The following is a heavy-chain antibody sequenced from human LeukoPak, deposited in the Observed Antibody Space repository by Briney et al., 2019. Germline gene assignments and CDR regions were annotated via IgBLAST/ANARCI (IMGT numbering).Heavy chain of an antibody. Sequence: GASVTVSCKASGGTFSSYAISWVRQAPGQGLEWMGRIIPILGIANYAQKFQGRVTITADKSTSTAYMELRSLRSDDTAVYYCARDSADCSGGSCYSAEYFQHWGQGTLVTVSS. CDR3: ARDSADCSGGSCYSAEYFQH. V-gene: IGHV1-69*04. J-gene: IGHJ1*01. CDR1: GGTFSSYA. D-gene: IGHD2-15*01. CDR2: IIPILGIA.